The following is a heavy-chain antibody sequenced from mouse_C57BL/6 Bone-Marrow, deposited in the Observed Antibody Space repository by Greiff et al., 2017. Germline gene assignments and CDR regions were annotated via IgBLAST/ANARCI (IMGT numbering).Heavy chain of an antibody. Sequence: QVQLQQSGAELARPGASVKLSCKASGYTFTSYGISWVKQRTGQGLEWIGEIYPRSGNTYYNEKFKGKATLTADKSSSTAYMELRSLTSEDSAVYFCARSYYSNLYYAMDYWGQGTSVTVSS. CDR1: GYTFTSYG. CDR3: ARSYYSNLYYAMDY. V-gene: IGHV1-81*01. J-gene: IGHJ4*01. D-gene: IGHD2-5*01. CDR2: IYPRSGNT.